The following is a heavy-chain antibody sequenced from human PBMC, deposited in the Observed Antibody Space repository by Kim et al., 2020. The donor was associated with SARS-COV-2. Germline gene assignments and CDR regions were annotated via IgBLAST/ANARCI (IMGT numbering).Heavy chain of an antibody. CDR1: GYTFAGYA. J-gene: IGHJ5*02. CDR3: VRGGIGAQWCWFDP. D-gene: IGHD6-13*01. Sequence: ASVKVSCKASGYTFAGYAIHWVRQAPGQSLEWMGWINAGNGNTKYSQNFQDRVTVTRDTSATTAYMDLTRLTSEDTAIYYCVRGGIGAQWCWFDPWGQGTLVTVSA. CDR2: INAGNGNT. V-gene: IGHV1-3*01.